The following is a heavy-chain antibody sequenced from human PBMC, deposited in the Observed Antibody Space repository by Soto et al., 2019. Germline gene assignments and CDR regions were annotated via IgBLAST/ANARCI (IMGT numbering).Heavy chain of an antibody. Sequence: GGSLRLSCAASGFTFDDYTMHWVRQAPGKGLEWVSLISWDGGSTYYADSVKGRFTISRDNSKNTLYLQMNSLRAEDTAVYYCAGPGCLGCYSYYFDYWGQGTLVTVSS. CDR3: AGPGCLGCYSYYFDY. D-gene: IGHD2-15*01. J-gene: IGHJ4*02. CDR1: GFTFDDYT. V-gene: IGHV3-43*01. CDR2: ISWDGGST.